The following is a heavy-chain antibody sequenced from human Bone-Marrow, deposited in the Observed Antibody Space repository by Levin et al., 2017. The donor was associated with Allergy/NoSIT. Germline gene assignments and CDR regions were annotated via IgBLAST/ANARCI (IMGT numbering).Heavy chain of an antibody. D-gene: IGHD6-13*01. Sequence: GESLKISCTASGFTFGDYAMSWFRQAPGKGLEWVGFIRSKAYGGTTEYAASVKGRFTISRDDSKSIAYLQMNSLKTEDTAVYYCTRHPGIAAAGDYWGQGTLVTVSS. CDR2: IRSKAYGGTT. CDR1: GFTFGDYA. CDR3: TRHPGIAAAGDY. V-gene: IGHV3-49*03. J-gene: IGHJ4*02.